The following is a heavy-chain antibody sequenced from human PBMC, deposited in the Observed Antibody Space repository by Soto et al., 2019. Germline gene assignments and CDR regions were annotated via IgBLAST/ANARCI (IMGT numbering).Heavy chain of an antibody. D-gene: IGHD3-3*01. CDR1: GGSVSSGIYY. CDR2: IYYSGST. CDR3: ARGRLRYYDFWSGSNPDNWFDP. J-gene: IGHJ5*02. V-gene: IGHV4-61*01. Sequence: PSETLSLTCTVSGGSVSSGIYYWSWIRQPPGNGLEWIGYIYYSGSTNYNPSLKSRVTISVDTSKNQFSLKLSSVTAADTAVYYCARGRLRYYDFWSGSNPDNWFDPWGPGTMLTVSS.